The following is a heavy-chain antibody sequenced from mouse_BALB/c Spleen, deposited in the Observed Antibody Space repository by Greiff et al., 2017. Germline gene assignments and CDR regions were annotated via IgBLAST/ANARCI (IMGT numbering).Heavy chain of an antibody. CDR3: AREDYRYERAMDY. Sequence: EVQLVESGPGLVKPSQTVSLTCTVTGISITTGNYRWSWIRQFPGNKLEWIGYIYYSGTITYNPSLTSRTTITRDTSKNQFFLEMNSLTAEDTATYYCAREDYRYERAMDYWGQGTSVTVSS. CDR2: IYYSGTI. D-gene: IGHD2-14*01. V-gene: IGHV3-5*02. J-gene: IGHJ4*01. CDR1: GISITTGNYR.